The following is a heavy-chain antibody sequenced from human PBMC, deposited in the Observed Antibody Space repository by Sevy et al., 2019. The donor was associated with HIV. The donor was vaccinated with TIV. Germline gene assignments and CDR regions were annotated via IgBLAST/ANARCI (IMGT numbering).Heavy chain of an antibody. Sequence: GGSLRLSCAASGFTFSSHSMNWVRQAPGKGLEWVPSISSSSSYIYYADSVKGRFTISRDNAKNSRYLQMNSLGAEDTAVYYCARLEYVSTSGAFDIWGQGTMVTVSS. CDR3: ARLEYVSTSGAFDI. CDR1: GFTFSSHS. D-gene: IGHD6-6*01. J-gene: IGHJ3*02. CDR2: ISSSSSYI. V-gene: IGHV3-21*01.